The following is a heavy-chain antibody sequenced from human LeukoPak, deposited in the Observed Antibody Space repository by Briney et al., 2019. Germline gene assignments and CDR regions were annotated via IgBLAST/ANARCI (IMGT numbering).Heavy chain of an antibody. CDR1: GGTFSSYA. CDR3: ASLPLRRRDAFDI. CDR2: IIPIFGTA. V-gene: IGHV1-69*13. Sequence: ASVKVSCKASGGTFSSYAISWVRQAPGQGLGWMGGIIPIFGTANYAQKFQGRVTITADESTSTAYMELSSLRSEDTAVYYCASLPLRRRDAFDIWGQGTMVTVSS. J-gene: IGHJ3*02.